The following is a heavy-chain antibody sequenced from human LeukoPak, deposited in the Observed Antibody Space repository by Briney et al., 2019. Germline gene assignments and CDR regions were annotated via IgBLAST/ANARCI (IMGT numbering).Heavy chain of an antibody. CDR1: GFTFNDYY. Sequence: GGSLRLSCAASGFTFNDYYMSWIRQAPGRGLEWLSYISIGGTNTHYADSVKGRFTISRDNAEKSLYLEMNNLRAEDTAVYYCATDGAGFDTWGQGVLVTVSS. V-gene: IGHV3-11*01. CDR2: ISIGGTNT. CDR3: ATDGAGFDT. J-gene: IGHJ5*02.